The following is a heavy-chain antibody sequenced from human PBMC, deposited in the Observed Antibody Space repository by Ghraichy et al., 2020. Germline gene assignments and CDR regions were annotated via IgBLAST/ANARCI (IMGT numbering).Heavy chain of an antibody. CDR2: ISSSSSTI. D-gene: IGHD6-13*01. Sequence: GGSLRLSCSASGFTFSSYSMNWVRQAPGKGLEWVSYISSSSSTIYYADSVKGRFTISRDNAKNSLYLQMNSLRDEDTAVYYCARDPPTRRYSSSWYFDYWGQGTLVTVSS. CDR1: GFTFSSYS. CDR3: ARDPPTRRYSSSWYFDY. V-gene: IGHV3-48*02. J-gene: IGHJ4*02.